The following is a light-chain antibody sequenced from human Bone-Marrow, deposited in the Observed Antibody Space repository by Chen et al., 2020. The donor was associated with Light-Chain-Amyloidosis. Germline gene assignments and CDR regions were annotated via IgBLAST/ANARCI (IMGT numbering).Light chain of an antibody. CDR2: DDS. CDR1: NIGSTS. J-gene: IGLJ3*02. Sequence: SYVLTQPSSESVAPGQTTTMACGGNNIGSTSVHWYQQTPGQAPLLFVYDDSDRPSGIPERLSGSNSGNTATLTISRVEAGDEADYYCQVWDRSSDRPVFGGGTKLTVL. CDR3: QVWDRSSDRPV. V-gene: IGLV3-21*02.